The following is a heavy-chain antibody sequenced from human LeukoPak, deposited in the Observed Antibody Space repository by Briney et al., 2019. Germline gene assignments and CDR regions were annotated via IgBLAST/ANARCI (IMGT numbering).Heavy chain of an antibody. CDR2: ITYNGSNK. V-gene: IGHV3-30*18. CDR1: GFTFSTYG. CDR3: AKDQAKAYAKGGFDI. J-gene: IGHJ3*02. Sequence: PGRSLRLSCAASGFTFSTYGMPWVRQAPGKGLEWVAAITYNGSNKYYADSVKGRFTISRDNSKNTLYLQTNSLRAEDTAVYYCAKDQAKAYAKGGFDIWGQGTMVTVSS. D-gene: IGHD2-2*01.